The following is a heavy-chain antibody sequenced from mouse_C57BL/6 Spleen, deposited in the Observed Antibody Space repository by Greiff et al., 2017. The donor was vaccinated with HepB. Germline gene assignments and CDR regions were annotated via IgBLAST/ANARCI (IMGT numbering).Heavy chain of an antibody. CDR1: GYTFTDYY. CDR2: INPYNGGT. J-gene: IGHJ4*01. D-gene: IGHD2-3*01. V-gene: IGHV1-19*01. CDR3: ARRRGGYYVGYAMDY. Sequence: VQLQQSGPVLVKPGASVKMSCKASGYTFTDYYMNWVKQSHGKSLEWIGDINPYNGGTSYNQKFKGKATLTVDKTSSTAYMELNSLTSEDSAVYYCARRRGGYYVGYAMDYWGQGTTVTVSS.